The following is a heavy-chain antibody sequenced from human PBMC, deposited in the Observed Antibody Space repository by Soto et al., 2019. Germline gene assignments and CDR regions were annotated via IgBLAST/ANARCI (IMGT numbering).Heavy chain of an antibody. Sequence: PGGSLRLSCAASGFTFSSYAMSWVRQAPGKGLEWVSTISGSGYNTYYADSVKGRFTISRDNSKNTLYLQMNSLRAEDTAVYYCAKDTGLGGTGSLCFDYWGQGTLVTVSS. D-gene: IGHD1-1*01. CDR3: AKDTGLGGTGSLCFDY. CDR1: GFTFSSYA. J-gene: IGHJ4*02. V-gene: IGHV3-23*01. CDR2: ISGSGYNT.